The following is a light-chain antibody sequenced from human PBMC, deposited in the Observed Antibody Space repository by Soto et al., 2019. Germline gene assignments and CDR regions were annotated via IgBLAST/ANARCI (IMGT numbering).Light chain of an antibody. CDR3: QQRSNWPTIT. Sequence: EIVLTQSPATLSLSPGERATLSGRASQSVSIYLAWYQEKPGQAPRLLXYDASKRANGIPARFSGSGSGTDFTLTISSLEPEDFAVYYCQQRSNWPTITFGQGTRLEIK. V-gene: IGKV3-11*01. J-gene: IGKJ5*01. CDR2: DAS. CDR1: QSVSIY.